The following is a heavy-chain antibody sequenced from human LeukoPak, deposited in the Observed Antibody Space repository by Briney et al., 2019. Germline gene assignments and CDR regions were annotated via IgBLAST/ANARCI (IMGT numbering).Heavy chain of an antibody. CDR1: GGSISSYY. CDR3: ARSALDAFDI. J-gene: IGHJ3*02. V-gene: IGHV4-4*07. Sequence: SETLSLTCTVSGGSISSYYWSCIRQPAGKGLEWIGRIYTSGSTNYNPSLKSRVSISVDTSKNQFSLKLSSVTAADTAVYYCARSALDAFDIWGQGTMVTVSS. D-gene: IGHD6-25*01. CDR2: IYTSGST.